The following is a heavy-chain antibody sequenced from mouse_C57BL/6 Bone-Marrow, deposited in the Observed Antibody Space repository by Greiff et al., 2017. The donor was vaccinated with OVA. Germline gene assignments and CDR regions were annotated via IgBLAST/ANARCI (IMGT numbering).Heavy chain of an antibody. D-gene: IGHD2-3*01. J-gene: IGHJ3*01. CDR1: GYTFTSYW. CDR2: IHPNSGST. CDR3: ARFYDGYYEKFAY. V-gene: IGHV1-64*01. Sequence: VKLQQPGAELVKPGASVKLSCKASGYTFTSYWMHWVKQRPGQGLEWIGMIHPNSGSTNYNEKFKSKATLTVDKSSSTAYMQLSSLTSEDSAVYYCARFYDGYYEKFAYWGQGTLVTVSA.